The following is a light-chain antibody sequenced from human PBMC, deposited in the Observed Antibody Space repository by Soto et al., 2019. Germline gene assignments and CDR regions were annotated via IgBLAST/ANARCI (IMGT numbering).Light chain of an antibody. J-gene: IGKJ1*01. V-gene: IGKV1-5*03. Sequence: DIQMTQSPSTLSASIGDRVTITCRATQSISIWLAWYQQQPGKAPKLLIYKASNLESGVPSRFSGNGSGTEFTLTISSLHPDDFATYYCQQPDSPTWTFGQGTKVEIK. CDR1: QSISIW. CDR3: QQPDSPTWT. CDR2: KAS.